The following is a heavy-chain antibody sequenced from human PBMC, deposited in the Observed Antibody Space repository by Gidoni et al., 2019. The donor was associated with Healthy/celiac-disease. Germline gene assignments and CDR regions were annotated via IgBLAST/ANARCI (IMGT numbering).Heavy chain of an antibody. V-gene: IGHV3-9*01. Sequence: EVQLVESGGGLVQPGRSLRLSCAASGFTFDDYAMHWVRQAPGKGLGWVSGISWNSGSIGYADSVKGRFTISRDNAKNSLYLQMNSLRAEDTALYYCATLAYCGGDCYSRDYWGQGTLVTVSS. CDR1: GFTFDDYA. CDR2: ISWNSGSI. J-gene: IGHJ4*02. CDR3: ATLAYCGGDCYSRDY. D-gene: IGHD2-21*02.